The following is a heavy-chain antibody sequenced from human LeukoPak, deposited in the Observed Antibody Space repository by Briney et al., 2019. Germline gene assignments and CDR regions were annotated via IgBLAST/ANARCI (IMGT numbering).Heavy chain of an antibody. CDR1: GFTFSSYD. D-gene: IGHD4/OR15-4a*01. CDR3: ARKGAFVDY. J-gene: IGHJ4*02. V-gene: IGHV3-48*03. CDR2: ISSSGSTI. Sequence: TGGSLRLSCAASGFTFSSYDMNWVRQAPGKGLEWVSYISSSGSTIYYADSVKGRLTISRDNAKNSLYLQMNSLRAEDTAVYYCARKGAFVDYWGQGTLVTVSS.